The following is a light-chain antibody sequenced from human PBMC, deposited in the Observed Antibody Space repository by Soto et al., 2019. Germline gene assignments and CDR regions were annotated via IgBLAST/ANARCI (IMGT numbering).Light chain of an antibody. V-gene: IGKV3-20*01. Sequence: EIVLTQSPGTLSLSPGERATLSCRANQSVSSSYLAWFQQKPGQAPRLLIYDTSSRATGIPDRFSGSGSETDFTLTISRLEPEDFAVYYCQQYSGAPWTFGQGTKVEIK. J-gene: IGKJ1*01. CDR1: QSVSSSY. CDR3: QQYSGAPWT. CDR2: DTS.